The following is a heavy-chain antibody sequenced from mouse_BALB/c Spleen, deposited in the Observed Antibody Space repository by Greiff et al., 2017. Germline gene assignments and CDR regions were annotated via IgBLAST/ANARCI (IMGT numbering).Heavy chain of an antibody. CDR2: ISSGGST. J-gene: IGHJ4*01. Sequence: EVQRVESGGGLVKPGGSLKLSCAASGFTFSSYAMSWVRQTPEKRLEWVASISSGGSTYYPDSVKGRFTISRDNARNILYLQMSSLRSEDTAMYYCARGRDGAMDYWGQGTSVTVSS. CDR1: GFTFSSYA. V-gene: IGHV5-6-5*01. CDR3: ARGRDGAMDY.